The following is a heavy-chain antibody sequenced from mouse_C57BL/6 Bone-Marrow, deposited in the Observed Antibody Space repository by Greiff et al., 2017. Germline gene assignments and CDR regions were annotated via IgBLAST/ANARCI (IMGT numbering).Heavy chain of an antibody. V-gene: IGHV1-4*01. CDR3: ARSSWFAY. CDR1: GSTFTSYT. CDR2: INPSSGYT. J-gene: IGHJ3*01. Sequence: QFQLQQPGAELARPGASVKMSCKASGSTFTSYTMHWVKQRPGQGLEWIGYINPSSGYTKYNQKFKDKATLTADKSSSTAYMQLSSLTSEDSAVYYCARSSWFAYWGQGTLVTVSA.